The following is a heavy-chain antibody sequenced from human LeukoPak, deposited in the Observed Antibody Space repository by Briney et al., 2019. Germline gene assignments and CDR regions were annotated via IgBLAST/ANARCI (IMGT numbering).Heavy chain of an antibody. D-gene: IGHD3-3*01. CDR3: ARDRLLRFLVWSGRPNWFDP. Sequence: ASVKVSCTASGYTFTGYYMHWVWQAPGQGLEWVGRINPNSGGTNYAQKFQGRVTMTRDTSISTAYMELSRLRSDDTAVYYCARDRLLRFLVWSGRPNWFDPWGQGTLVTVSS. CDR2: INPNSGGT. V-gene: IGHV1-2*06. CDR1: GYTFTGYY. J-gene: IGHJ5*02.